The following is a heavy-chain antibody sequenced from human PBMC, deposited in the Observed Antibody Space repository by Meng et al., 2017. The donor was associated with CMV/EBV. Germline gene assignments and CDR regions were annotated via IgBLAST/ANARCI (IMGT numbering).Heavy chain of an antibody. V-gene: IGHV1-18*01. CDR3: ARGPRLRRLFPPPRPYYYYYGMDV. D-gene: IGHD3-22*01. CDR2: ISAYNGNT. J-gene: IGHJ6*02. CDR1: GYTFTSYG. Sequence: ASVKVSCKASGYTFTSYGISWVRQAPGQGLEWMGWISAYNGNTNYAQKLQGRVTMTTDTSTSTAYMELRSLRSEDTAVYYCARGPRLRRLFPPPRPYYYYYGMDVWGQGTTVTVSS.